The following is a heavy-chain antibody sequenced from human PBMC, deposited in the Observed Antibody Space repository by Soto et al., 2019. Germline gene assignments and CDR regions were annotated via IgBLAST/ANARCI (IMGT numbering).Heavy chain of an antibody. D-gene: IGHD1-7*01. CDR1: GYTLTELS. V-gene: IGHV1-24*01. CDR2: FDPEDGET. Sequence: ASVKVSCKVSGYTLTELSMHWVRQAPGKGLEWMGGFDPEDGETIYAQKFQGRVTMTEDTSTDTAYMELSSLRSEDTAVYYCATGPPELELVDYWGQGTLVTVSS. J-gene: IGHJ4*02. CDR3: ATGPPELELVDY.